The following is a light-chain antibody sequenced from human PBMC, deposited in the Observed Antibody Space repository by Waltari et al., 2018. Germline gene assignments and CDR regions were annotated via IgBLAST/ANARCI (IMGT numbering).Light chain of an antibody. CDR3: QQSYSTPRDT. V-gene: IGKV1-39*01. Sequence: IQMTQSPSSLSASVGDRVTITCRASQSLSSYLNWYQQKPGKAPKLLLYAASSLQSGVPSRFSGSGSGTDFTLTISSLQPEDFATYYCQQSYSTPRDTFGQGTKLEIK. CDR2: AAS. J-gene: IGKJ2*01. CDR1: QSLSSY.